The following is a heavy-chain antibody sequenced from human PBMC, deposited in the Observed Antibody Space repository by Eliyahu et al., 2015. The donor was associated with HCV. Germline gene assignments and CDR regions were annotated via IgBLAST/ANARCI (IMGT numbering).Heavy chain of an antibody. CDR3: TWYGGGSPH. V-gene: IGHV3-74*01. J-gene: IGHJ4*02. D-gene: IGHD4-23*01. CDR1: GFMFSNYW. Sequence: EVQLVESGGGLVQPGGSLRLSCAASGFMFSNYWMHWVRQGPGKGLEWVSRIKSDGSTTNYADSVKGRFTISRDNAKNTLYLQMNSLRVEDTAVYYCTWYGGGSPHWGQGALVTVSS. CDR2: IKSDGSTT.